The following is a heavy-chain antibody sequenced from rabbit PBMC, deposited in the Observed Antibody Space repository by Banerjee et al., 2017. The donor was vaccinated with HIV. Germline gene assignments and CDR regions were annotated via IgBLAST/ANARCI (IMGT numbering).Heavy chain of an antibody. CDR3: ASNRTTCDYASL. J-gene: IGHJ6*01. V-gene: IGHV1S45*01. Sequence: GRPRWSPKHSKTTSGFSFSSSYWICWVRQAPGKGLEWIACMYAGSSGSTYYASWAKGRFTISKTSTTPVTMPRSGWTAAVSASDLIASNRTTCDYASLGGQGTLVTVS. D-gene: IGHD2-1*01. CDR2: MYAGSSGST. CDR1: GFSFSSSYW.